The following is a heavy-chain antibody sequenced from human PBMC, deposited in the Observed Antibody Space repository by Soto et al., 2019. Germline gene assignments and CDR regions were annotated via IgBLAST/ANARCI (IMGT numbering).Heavy chain of an antibody. CDR3: ARMGNVYYYSMDV. D-gene: IGHD1-26*01. CDR1: GGSISSYY. Sequence: SETLSLTCTVSGGSISSYYWSWIRQPPGKGLEWIGYIYYSGSTNYNPSLKSRVTISVDTSKNQFSLKLSSVTAADTAVYYCARMGNVYYYSMDVWGKGTTVTVSS. V-gene: IGHV4-59*01. J-gene: IGHJ6*03. CDR2: IYYSGST.